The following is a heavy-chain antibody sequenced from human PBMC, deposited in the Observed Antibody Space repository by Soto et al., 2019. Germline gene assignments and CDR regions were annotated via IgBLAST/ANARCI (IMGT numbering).Heavy chain of an antibody. CDR3: ARLEGSRYCSGGSCYDDAFDY. CDR2: IYYSGST. D-gene: IGHD2-15*01. V-gene: IGHV4-30-4*01. J-gene: IGHJ4*02. CDR1: GGSISSGDYY. Sequence: PSETLSLTCTVSGGSISSGDYYWSWIRQPPGKGLEWIGYIYYSGSTYYNPSLKSRVTISVDTSKNQFSLKLSSVTAADTAVYYCARLEGSRYCSGGSCYDDAFDYWGQGTLVTVSS.